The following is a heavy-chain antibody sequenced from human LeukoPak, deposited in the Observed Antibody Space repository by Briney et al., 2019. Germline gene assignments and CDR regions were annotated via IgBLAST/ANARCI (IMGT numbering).Heavy chain of an antibody. CDR2: ISSSGSTI. J-gene: IGHJ4*02. D-gene: IGHD2-2*01. V-gene: IGHV3-48*03. Sequence: GGSLRLSCAASGFTFSSYAMHWVRQAPGKGLEWVSYISSSGSTIYYADSVQGRFTISRDNAKNSLYLQMNSLRAEDTAVYYCARETDSTLFDYWGQGTLVTVSS. CDR3: ARETDSTLFDY. CDR1: GFTFSSYA.